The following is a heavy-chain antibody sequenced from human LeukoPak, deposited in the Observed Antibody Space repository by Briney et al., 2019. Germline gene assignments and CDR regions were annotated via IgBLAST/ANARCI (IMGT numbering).Heavy chain of an antibody. Sequence: SETLSLTCVVYGGSFSGYFWSWIRQPPGKGLEWIGEITPSGSTNYSPSLKSRVSISIDTSKKKLSLRLTSVTAADSAVYYCASSSYYDSRDYWGQGTLVTVSS. CDR2: ITPSGST. D-gene: IGHD3-22*01. J-gene: IGHJ4*02. CDR1: GGSFSGYF. CDR3: ASSSYYDSRDY. V-gene: IGHV4-34*01.